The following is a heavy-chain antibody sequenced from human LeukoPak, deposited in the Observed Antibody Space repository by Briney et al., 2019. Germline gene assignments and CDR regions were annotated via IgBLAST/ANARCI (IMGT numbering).Heavy chain of an antibody. Sequence: ASVKVSCKASGYTFTGYYMHWVRQAPGQGLEWMGWINPINGDTHYAQKFQGTVTMTRDTSISTAYMELSSLRSDDTAVYYCARGVAGVYFYYYMDVWGKGTTVTVSS. J-gene: IGHJ6*03. CDR2: INPINGDT. D-gene: IGHD1-14*01. V-gene: IGHV1-2*02. CDR1: GYTFTGYY. CDR3: ARGVAGVYFYYYMDV.